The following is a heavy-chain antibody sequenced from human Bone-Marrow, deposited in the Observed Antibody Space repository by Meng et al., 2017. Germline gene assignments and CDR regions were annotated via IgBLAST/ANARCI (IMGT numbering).Heavy chain of an antibody. J-gene: IGHJ4*02. CDR1: GYTFTAYY. V-gene: IGHV1-2*06. Sequence: ASVKVSCKPSGYTFTAYYIHWVRQAPGQGLEWMGHINPDTGDTLYAQKFQGRVSMTGDTSISTAYVEMSGLRSDDTAVYYCARDENISLGKLFGDYWGQGTLVTAPQ. CDR3: ARDENISLGKLFGDY. D-gene: IGHD2-21*01. CDR2: INPDTGDT.